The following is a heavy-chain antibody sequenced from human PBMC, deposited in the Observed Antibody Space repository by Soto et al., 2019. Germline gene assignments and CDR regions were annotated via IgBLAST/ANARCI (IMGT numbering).Heavy chain of an antibody. CDR1: GGTFSSFA. J-gene: IGHJ6*02. D-gene: IGHD6-6*01. CDR3: ATPKASSGSSKIAYFHYGLDV. V-gene: IGHV1-69*13. CDR2: IIPIFGTP. Sequence: ASVKVSCKSSGGTFSSFAITWVRQAPGQGLEWMGGIIPIFGTPNFAQKFQGRVTIIADASTSTVYMEMSSLTFEDTAVYYCATPKASSGSSKIAYFHYGLDVWGQGTTVTVSS.